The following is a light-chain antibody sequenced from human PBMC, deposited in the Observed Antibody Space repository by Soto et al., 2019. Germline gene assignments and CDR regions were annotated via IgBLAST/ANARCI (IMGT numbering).Light chain of an antibody. CDR1: QSLLHSNGYNY. Sequence: DIVMTQSPLCLPVTPGEPASISCRSSQSLLHSNGYNYLDWYLQKPGQSPQVLIYLGSNRASGVPDRFSGSGSGTDFTLKISRVEAEDIGTYYCMQALESPLTLGGGTKVDIK. V-gene: IGKV2-28*01. J-gene: IGKJ4*01. CDR3: MQALESPLT. CDR2: LGS.